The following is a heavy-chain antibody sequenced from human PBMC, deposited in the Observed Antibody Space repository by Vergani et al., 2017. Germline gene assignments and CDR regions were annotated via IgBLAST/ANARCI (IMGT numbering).Heavy chain of an antibody. V-gene: IGHV3-72*01. CDR1: GIIFSDHY. CDR2: IRNKANDYTT. D-gene: IGHD1-1*01. Sequence: EVQVVESGGGLVQPGGSLRLSCAASGIIFSDHYMDWARQAPGKGLEWVGRIRNKANDYTTQYAASVKGRFTISRDDSKSYLYLQMNSLQTEDTALYYCVRVKGSNWNDHLYDIWGQGTLVTVSS. J-gene: IGHJ3*02. CDR3: VRVKGSNWNDHLYDI.